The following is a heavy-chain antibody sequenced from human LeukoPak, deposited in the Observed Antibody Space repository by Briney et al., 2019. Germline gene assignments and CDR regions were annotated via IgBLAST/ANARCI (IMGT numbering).Heavy chain of an antibody. CDR2: ISGGST. J-gene: IGHJ5*02. CDR3: AKGGPNSSGYYYDWFDP. V-gene: IGHV3-38-3*01. CDR1: GFTVSSNE. D-gene: IGHD3-22*01. Sequence: GGSLRLSCAASGFTVSSNEMSWVRQAPGKGLEWVSSISGGSTYYADSRKGRFTISRDNSKNTLYLQMNSLRAEDTAVYYCAKGGPNSSGYYYDWFDPWGQGTLVTVSS.